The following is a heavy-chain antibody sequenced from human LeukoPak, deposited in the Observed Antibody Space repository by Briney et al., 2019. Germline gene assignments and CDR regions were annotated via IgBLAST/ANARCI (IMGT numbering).Heavy chain of an antibody. D-gene: IGHD2-8*02. J-gene: IGHJ3*02. CDR2: INGNGAST. CDR3: AKARSTGGVFDI. Sequence: PGGSLRLSCAASGFTFTNYGMSWVRQAPGKGLEWVSAINGNGASTYYADSVKGRFTISRDNSKNTLYLQMKSLRADDTAVYYCAKARSTGGVFDIWGQGTMVTVSS. CDR1: GFTFTNYG. V-gene: IGHV3-23*01.